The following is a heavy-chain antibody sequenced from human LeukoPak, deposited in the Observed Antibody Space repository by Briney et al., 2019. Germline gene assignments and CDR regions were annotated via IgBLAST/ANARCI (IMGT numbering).Heavy chain of an antibody. CDR3: VRDFRFLDDY. CDR2: IKQDGTEK. V-gene: IGHV3-7*01. D-gene: IGHD3-3*01. J-gene: IGHJ4*02. Sequence: GGSLRLSCAASGFTFSSYWMSWVRQAPGKGLEWVANIKQDGTEKYSVDSVKGRFTISGDNAKNSLYLQMNSVRAKDTAVYYCVRDFRFLDDYWGQGTLVSVSS. CDR1: GFTFSSYW.